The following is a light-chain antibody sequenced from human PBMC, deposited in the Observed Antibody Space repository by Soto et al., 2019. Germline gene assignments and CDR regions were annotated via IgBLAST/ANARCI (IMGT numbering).Light chain of an antibody. Sequence: DIVMTQSPDSLAVSLGERATINCKSSQSVLFISNYQNYLAWYQQKPGQPPKLLIYGASTRESGVPDRFSGGGSGTDFTLTISSLQAEDVAVYYCQQYYITPLTFGGGTQVDIK. CDR1: QSVLFISNYQNY. CDR3: QQYYITPLT. V-gene: IGKV4-1*01. J-gene: IGKJ4*01. CDR2: GAS.